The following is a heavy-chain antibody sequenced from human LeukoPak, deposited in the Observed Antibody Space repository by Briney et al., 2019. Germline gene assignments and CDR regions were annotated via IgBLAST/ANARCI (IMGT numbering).Heavy chain of an antibody. D-gene: IGHD3-22*01. CDR2: IWYDGSNK. J-gene: IGHJ4*02. V-gene: IGHV3-33*06. CDR3: GKDFSYYDSSGSGPDY. CDR1: GFPFSTYG. Sequence: PGRSLRLSCAASGFPFSTYGMHWVRQAPGRGLEWVAFIWYDGSNKYYADSVKGRFTISRDNSKNTLYLQMNSLRVEDTAVYCCGKDFSYYDSSGSGPDYWGQGTLVTVSS.